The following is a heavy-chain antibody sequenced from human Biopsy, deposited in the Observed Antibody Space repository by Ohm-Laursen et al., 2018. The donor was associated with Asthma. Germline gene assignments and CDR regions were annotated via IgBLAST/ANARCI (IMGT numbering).Heavy chain of an antibody. Sequence: ASVKVSCKTSGYTFTSYAMHWVRQAPGQRLEWMGWVNAGNGHTKYSQKFQGRVTITRDTSASTAYMELSSLRSEDTAVYYCARTYYDFLTGQVNDAFDIWGQGTMVTVSS. J-gene: IGHJ3*02. D-gene: IGHD3-9*01. CDR1: GYTFTSYA. V-gene: IGHV1-3*01. CDR2: VNAGNGHT. CDR3: ARTYYDFLTGQVNDAFDI.